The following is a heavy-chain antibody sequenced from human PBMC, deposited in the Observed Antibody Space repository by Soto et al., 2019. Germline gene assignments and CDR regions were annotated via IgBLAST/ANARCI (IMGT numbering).Heavy chain of an antibody. CDR2: INHSGSI. J-gene: IGHJ5*02. D-gene: IGHD4-4*01. V-gene: IGHV4-34*01. CDR3: ARGSHSNYKA. CDR1: GGSFSGYY. Sequence: QVQLQQWGARLLKPSETLSHTCAVSGGSFSGYYWAWIRQSPGKGLEWIGEINHSGSINYNPSLMSLVTMSVDSSNYQFSRKLRSVTAADTAIYYCARGSHSNYKAWGQGILVTVSS.